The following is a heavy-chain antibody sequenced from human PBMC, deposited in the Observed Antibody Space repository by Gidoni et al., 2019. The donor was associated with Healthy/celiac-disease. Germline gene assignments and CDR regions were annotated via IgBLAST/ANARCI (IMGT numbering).Heavy chain of an antibody. D-gene: IGHD6-13*01. CDR1: GGSISSSNW. CDR3: ARGGKDYSSSWYHYWYFDL. Sequence: QVQLQESGPGLVKPSGPLSLTCAVSGGSISSSNWWSWVRQPPGKGLEWIGEIYHSGSTNYNPSLKSRVTISVDKSKNQFSLKLSSVTAADTAVYYCARGGKDYSSSWYHYWYFDLWGRGTLVTVSS. V-gene: IGHV4-4*02. CDR2: IYHSGST. J-gene: IGHJ2*01.